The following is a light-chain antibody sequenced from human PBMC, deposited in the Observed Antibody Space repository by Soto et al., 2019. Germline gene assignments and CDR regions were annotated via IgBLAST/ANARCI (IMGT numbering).Light chain of an antibody. CDR2: EVS. V-gene: IGLV2-14*01. CDR1: SSDVGGYNY. CDR3: SSYAGSNVV. J-gene: IGLJ2*01. Sequence: QSALTQPASVSGSPGQSITISCTGTSSDVGGYNYVSWYQQHPGKAPKLMIYEVSNRPSGVSNRFSGSKSGNTASLTISGLQAEDEADYYCSSYAGSNVVFGGGTKLTVL.